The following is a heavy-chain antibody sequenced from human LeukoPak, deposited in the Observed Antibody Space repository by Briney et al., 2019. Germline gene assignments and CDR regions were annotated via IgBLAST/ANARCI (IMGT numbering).Heavy chain of an antibody. J-gene: IGHJ6*04. V-gene: IGHV3-33*01. CDR1: GFTFSSYG. CDR3: ARDRPNFVVDPAAAGVPTPTPGRDV. Sequence: GGSLRLSCAASGFTFSSYGMHWVRQAPGKGLEWVAVIWYDGSNKYYADSVKGRFTISRDNSKNTLYLQMNSLRAEDTAVYYCARDRPNFVVDPAAAGVPTPTPGRDVGGKGTRVTVPS. D-gene: IGHD2-2*01. CDR2: IWYDGSNK.